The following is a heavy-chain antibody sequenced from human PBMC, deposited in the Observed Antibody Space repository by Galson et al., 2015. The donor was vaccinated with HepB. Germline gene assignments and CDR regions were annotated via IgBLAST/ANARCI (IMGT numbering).Heavy chain of an antibody. J-gene: IGHJ6*03. CDR3: ARDRSGYSYGLYYYYMDV. Sequence: SLRLSCAASGFTFSSYSMNWVRQAPGKGLEWVSYISSSSSTIYYADSVKGRFTISRDNAKNSLYLQMNSLRAEDTAVYYCARDRSGYSYGLYYYYMDVWGKGTTVTVSS. V-gene: IGHV3-48*01. CDR2: ISSSSSTI. D-gene: IGHD5-18*01. CDR1: GFTFSSYS.